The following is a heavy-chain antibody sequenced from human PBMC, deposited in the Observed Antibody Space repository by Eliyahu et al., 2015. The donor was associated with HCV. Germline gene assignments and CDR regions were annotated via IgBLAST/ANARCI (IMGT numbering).Heavy chain of an antibody. V-gene: IGHV4-34*01. CDR2: INHSGST. J-gene: IGHJ5*02. D-gene: IGHD3-22*01. Sequence: QVQLQQWGAGLLKPSETLSLTCAVYGGSFSGYYWSWIRQPPGKGLEWIGEINHSGSTNYNPSLKSRVTISVDTSKNQFSLKLNSVTAADTAVYYCARVGPYDSSKRRALNWFDPWGQGTLVTVSS. CDR3: ARVGPYDSSKRRALNWFDP. CDR1: GGSFSGYY.